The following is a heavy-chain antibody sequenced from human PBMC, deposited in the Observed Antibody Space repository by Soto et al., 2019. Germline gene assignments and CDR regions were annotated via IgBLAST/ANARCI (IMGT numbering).Heavy chain of an antibody. CDR1: GGSVSSGSYY. V-gene: IGHV4-61*01. CDR3: ARSLQYGSGSFDY. J-gene: IGHJ4*02. Sequence: SETLSLTCTVSGGSVSSGSYYWSWIRQPPGKGLEWIGYIYYSGSTNYNPSLKSRVTISVDTSKNQFSLKLSSVTAADTAVYYCARSLQYGSGSFDYWGQGTLVTVSS. CDR2: IYYSGST. D-gene: IGHD3-10*01.